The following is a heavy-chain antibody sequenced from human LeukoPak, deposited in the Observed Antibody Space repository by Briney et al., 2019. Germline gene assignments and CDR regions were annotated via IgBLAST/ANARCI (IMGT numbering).Heavy chain of an antibody. CDR2: IYYSGST. V-gene: IGHV4-59*01. CDR3: ARGGWYRGWFDP. D-gene: IGHD6-19*01. CDR1: GGSISSYY. J-gene: IGHJ5*02. Sequence: SETLSLTCTVSGGSISSYYWSWIRRPPGKGLEWIGYIYYSGSTNYNPSLKSRVTISVDTSKNQFSLKLSSVTAADTAVYYCARGGWYRGWFDPWGQGTLVTVSS.